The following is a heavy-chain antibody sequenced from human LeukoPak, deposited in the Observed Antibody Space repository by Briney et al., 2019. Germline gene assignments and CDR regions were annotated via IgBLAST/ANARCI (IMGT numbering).Heavy chain of an antibody. CDR3: ARDVQAATIYPLDY. CDR1: GYTFTSYA. Sequence: ASVKVSCKASGYTFTSYAMHWVRQAPGQRLEWMGWINAGNGNTKYSQEFQGRVTITRDTSASTAYVELSSLRSEDTAVYYCARDVQAATIYPLDYWGQGTLVTVSS. J-gene: IGHJ4*02. D-gene: IGHD5-12*01. V-gene: IGHV1-3*03. CDR2: INAGNGNT.